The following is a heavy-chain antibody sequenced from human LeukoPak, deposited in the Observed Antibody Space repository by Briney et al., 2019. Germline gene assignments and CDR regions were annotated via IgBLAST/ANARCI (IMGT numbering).Heavy chain of an antibody. J-gene: IGHJ4*02. CDR2: INHSGST. CDR3: ARRVRGSGSRLDY. D-gene: IGHD3-10*01. V-gene: IGHV4-38-2*02. Sequence: SETLSLTCTVSGYSISSGYYWGWIRQPPGKGLEWIGEINHSGSTNYNPSLKSRVTISVDTSKNQFSLKLSSVTAADTAVYYCARRVRGSGSRLDYWGQGTLVTVSS. CDR1: GYSISSGYY.